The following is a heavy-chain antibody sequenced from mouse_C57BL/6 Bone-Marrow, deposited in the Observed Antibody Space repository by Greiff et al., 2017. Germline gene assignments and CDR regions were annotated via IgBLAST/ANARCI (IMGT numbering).Heavy chain of an antibody. J-gene: IGHJ1*03. CDR2: IYPRDGST. CDR1: GYTFTDHT. Sequence: SDAELVKPGASVQISCKVSGYTFTDHTIHWMKQRPEQGLEWIGYIYPRDGSTKYNEKFKGKATLTADKSSSTAYMQLNSLTSEDSAVYFCARRDDYDLWYFDVWGTGTTVTVSS. D-gene: IGHD2-4*01. CDR3: ARRDDYDLWYFDV. V-gene: IGHV1-78*01.